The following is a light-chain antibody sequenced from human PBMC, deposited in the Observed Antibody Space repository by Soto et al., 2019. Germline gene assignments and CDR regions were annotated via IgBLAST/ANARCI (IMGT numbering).Light chain of an antibody. J-gene: IGLJ2*01. Sequence: QSVLTQPPSASGSPGQSVTISCTGTSSDIGGYNFVSWYQQHPGKAPKLMIDEVNKRPSGVPDRFSGSKSGNTASLTVSGLQAEDVADYYCSSYADTNNLVFGGGTQLTVL. CDR3: SSYADTNNLV. V-gene: IGLV2-8*01. CDR2: EVN. CDR1: SSDIGGYNF.